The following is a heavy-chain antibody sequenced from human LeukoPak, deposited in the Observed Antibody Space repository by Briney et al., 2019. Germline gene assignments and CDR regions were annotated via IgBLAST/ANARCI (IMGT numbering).Heavy chain of an antibody. CDR1: GGSFSGYY. V-gene: IGHV4-34*01. Sequence: SETLSLTCAVYGGSFSGYYWSWIRQPPGKGLEWIGEINHSGSTNYNPSLKSRVTISVDTSKNQFSLKLSSVTAADTAVYYCARRYYYYFMDVWGKGTTVTVSS. CDR3: ARRYYYYFMDV. CDR2: INHSGST. J-gene: IGHJ6*03.